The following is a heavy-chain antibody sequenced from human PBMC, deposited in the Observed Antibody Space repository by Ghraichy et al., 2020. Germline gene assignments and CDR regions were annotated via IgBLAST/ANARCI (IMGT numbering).Heavy chain of an antibody. V-gene: IGHV4-59*08. Sequence: SETLSLTCTVSSGSISSYYWSWIRQPPGKGLEYIGYIYSSGSTNYNPSLKSRVTISIDTSKNQFSLNLSSVTAADTAVYFCARHQAAAIFDSWGQGTLVTVSS. J-gene: IGHJ4*02. CDR2: IYSSGST. CDR3: ARHQAAAIFDS. CDR1: SGSISSYY. D-gene: IGHD6-13*01.